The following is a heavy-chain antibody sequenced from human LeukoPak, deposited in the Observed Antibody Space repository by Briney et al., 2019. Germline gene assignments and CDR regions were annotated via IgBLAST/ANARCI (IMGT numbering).Heavy chain of an antibody. CDR2: ISGSGGST. J-gene: IGHJ3*02. V-gene: IGHV3-23*01. CDR1: GFTFSSYA. CDR3: ARGAHSSGWYVI. Sequence: PGGSLRLSCAASGFTFSSYAMSWVRQAPGKGLEWVSAISGSGGSTYYADSVKGRFTISRDNAKNSLYLQMNSLRAEDTAVYYCARGAHSSGWYVIWGQGTMVTVSS. D-gene: IGHD6-19*01.